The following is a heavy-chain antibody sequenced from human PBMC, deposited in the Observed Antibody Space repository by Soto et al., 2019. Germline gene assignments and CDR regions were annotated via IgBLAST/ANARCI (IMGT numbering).Heavy chain of an antibody. J-gene: IGHJ4*02. D-gene: IGHD3-10*01. CDR3: ASGVRGFGELLASFDY. CDR2: IYYSGST. CDR1: GGSISSSSYY. V-gene: IGHV4-39*01. Sequence: QLQLQESGPGLVKPSETLSLTCTVSGGSISSSSYYWGWIRQPPGKGLEWIGSIYYSGSTYYNPSLRRRVTKSADMSQPQFSLKLSSVTAADTAVYYCASGVRGFGELLASFDYWGQGTLVTVSS.